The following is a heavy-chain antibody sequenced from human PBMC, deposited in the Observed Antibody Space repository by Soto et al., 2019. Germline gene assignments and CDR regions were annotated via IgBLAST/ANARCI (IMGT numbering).Heavy chain of an antibody. CDR2: IKQDGSEK. Sequence: GGSLRLSCAASGFTFSSYWMSWVRQAPGKGLEWVANIKQDGSEKYYVDSVKGRFTISRDNAKNSLYLQMNSLRAEDTAVYYCARDPGYYYDYYYYYGMDVWGRGTTVTVSS. V-gene: IGHV3-7*01. D-gene: IGHD3-22*01. J-gene: IGHJ6*02. CDR3: ARDPGYYYDYYYYYGMDV. CDR1: GFTFSSYW.